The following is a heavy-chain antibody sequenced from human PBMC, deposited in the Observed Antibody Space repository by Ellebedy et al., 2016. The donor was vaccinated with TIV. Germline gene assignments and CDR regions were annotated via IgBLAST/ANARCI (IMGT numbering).Heavy chain of an antibody. CDR2: IYYSGNT. J-gene: IGHJ4*02. Sequence: SETLSLTCTVSGGSISSADYYWTWIRQPPGKGLEWIGYIYYSGNTYFNPSLKSRVTLSIDTSKNQFSLNLSSVTAADTAVYYCARHNPHYGEAFDYWGQGTLVTVSS. CDR1: GGSISSADYY. V-gene: IGHV4-30-4*01. D-gene: IGHD4-17*01. CDR3: ARHNPHYGEAFDY.